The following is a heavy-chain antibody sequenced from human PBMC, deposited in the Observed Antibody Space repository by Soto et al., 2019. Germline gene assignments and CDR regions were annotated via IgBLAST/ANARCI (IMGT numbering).Heavy chain of an antibody. V-gene: IGHV1-69*01. J-gene: IGHJ4*02. CDR2: IIPVFDTV. Sequence: QEQLVQSGAEVKKSGSSVKVSCKDTGGLFSSYAVSWVRQAPGQGLEWMGGIIPVFDTVYYAQKFQGRVTITADESTNTAYMELSSLRSEDTAMYYWERGGSGYVWFNEFWGQGTLVTVSS. D-gene: IGHD3-22*01. CDR1: GGLFSSYA. CDR3: ERGGSGYVWFNEF.